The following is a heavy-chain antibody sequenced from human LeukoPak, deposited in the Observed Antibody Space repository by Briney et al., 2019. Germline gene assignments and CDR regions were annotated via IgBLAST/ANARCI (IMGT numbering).Heavy chain of an antibody. CDR1: GFTVSSNY. Sequence: GGSLRLSCAASGFTVSSNYMSWVRQAPGKGLEWVSAISGSGGSAYYADSVKGRFTISRDNSKNTLYLQMNSLRAEDTAVYYCAKDIVVVTAILFDYWGQGTLVTVSS. CDR3: AKDIVVVTAILFDY. V-gene: IGHV3-23*01. CDR2: ISGSGGSA. J-gene: IGHJ4*02. D-gene: IGHD2-21*02.